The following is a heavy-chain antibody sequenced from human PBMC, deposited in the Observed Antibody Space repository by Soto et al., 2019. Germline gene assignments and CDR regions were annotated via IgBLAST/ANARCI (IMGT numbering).Heavy chain of an antibody. Sequence: QVQLVESGGGVVQPGRSLRLSCAASGFMFSGFGMHWVRQAAGKGLQWVAGISKDGSKKYYADSVKGRFTISRDNSKKTLYLRMNSLRADDTAVYYCANPSGYYFGLGSHDEASDMWGQGTVVTVFS. J-gene: IGHJ3*02. CDR2: ISKDGSKK. D-gene: IGHD3-9*01. CDR3: ANPSGYYFGLGSHDEASDM. V-gene: IGHV3-30*18. CDR1: GFMFSGFG.